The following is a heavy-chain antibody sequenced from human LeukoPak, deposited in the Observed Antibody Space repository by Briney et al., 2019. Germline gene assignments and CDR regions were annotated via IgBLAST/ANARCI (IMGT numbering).Heavy chain of an antibody. Sequence: PSETLSLTCAVYGGSFSGYYWSWIRQPPGKGLEWIGYIYYSGSTNYNPSLKSRVTISVDTSKNQFSLKLSSVTAADTAVYYCAREGDYGDYVVAFDIWGQGTMVTVSS. V-gene: IGHV4-59*01. CDR1: GGSFSGYY. CDR2: IYYSGST. CDR3: AREGDYGDYVVAFDI. J-gene: IGHJ3*02. D-gene: IGHD4-17*01.